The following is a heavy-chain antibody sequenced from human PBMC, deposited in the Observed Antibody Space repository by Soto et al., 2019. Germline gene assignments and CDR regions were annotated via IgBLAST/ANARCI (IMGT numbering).Heavy chain of an antibody. CDR2: ISGSDDRT. Sequence: EVQLLESGGGLEQPGRSLRLSCVASGFTFSNYAMNWIRQAPGKGLEWVSSISGSDDRTFFADSVKGRFTISRDNSKDTVFLQMNNLRGEDTALYYCTKGGRGIDIFFDSWGQGTLVSVSS. V-gene: IGHV3-23*01. CDR3: TKGGRGIDIFFDS. J-gene: IGHJ4*02. CDR1: GFTFSNYA. D-gene: IGHD3-9*01.